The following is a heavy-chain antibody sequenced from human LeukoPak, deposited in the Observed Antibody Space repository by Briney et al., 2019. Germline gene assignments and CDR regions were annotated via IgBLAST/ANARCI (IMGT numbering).Heavy chain of an antibody. J-gene: IGHJ6*02. CDR2: INPNSGGT. CDR1: GYTFTSYY. CDR3: ARVVNYYYGMDV. Sequence: ASVKVSCKASGYTFTSYYMHWVRQAPGQGLEWMGWINPNSGGTNYAQKFQGRVTMTRDTSISTAYMELSRLRSDDTAVYYCARVVNYYYGMDVWGQGTTVTVSS. D-gene: IGHD2-2*01. V-gene: IGHV1-2*02.